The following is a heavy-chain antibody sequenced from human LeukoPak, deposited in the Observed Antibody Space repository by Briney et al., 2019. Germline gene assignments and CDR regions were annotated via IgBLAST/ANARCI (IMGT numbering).Heavy chain of an antibody. CDR2: ISGSGGST. V-gene: IGHV3-23*01. Sequence: GGSLRLSCAASGFTFSSYAMSWVRQAPGKGLEWVSAISGSGGSTYYADSVKGRFTISRDNSKNTLYQQMNSLRAEDTAVYYCAKEGGDIRERFYYYYAMDVWGQGTTVTVSS. CDR3: AKEGGDIRERFYYYYAMDV. D-gene: IGHD3-9*01. J-gene: IGHJ6*02. CDR1: GFTFSSYA.